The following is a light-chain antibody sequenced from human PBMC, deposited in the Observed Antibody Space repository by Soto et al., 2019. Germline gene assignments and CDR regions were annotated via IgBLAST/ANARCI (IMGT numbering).Light chain of an antibody. CDR1: SSDVGGYNY. V-gene: IGLV2-8*01. J-gene: IGLJ1*01. CDR2: EVS. CDR3: SSYAGSNNRYV. Sequence: QSALTQPPSASGSPGQSATISCTGTSSDVGGYNYVSWYQQHPGKAPKLMIYEVSKRPSGVPDRFSGSKSGNTASLTVSGLQAEDEADYYCSSYAGSNNRYVFGTGTKLTVL.